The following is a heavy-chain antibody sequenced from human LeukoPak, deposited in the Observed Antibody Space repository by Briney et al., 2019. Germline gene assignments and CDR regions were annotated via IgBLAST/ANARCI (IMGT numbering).Heavy chain of an antibody. CDR3: SKNFGSRDSQKLFFYY. CDR1: GFTFSSYA. J-gene: IGHJ4*02. Sequence: GGSLRLSCAASGFTFSSYAMHWVRQAPGKGLEWVAVISYDGSNKYYADSVKGRFTISRDNSKNTLYLQMNSLRAEDTALYYWSKNFGSRDSQKLFFYYWGQGTLVTVSS. V-gene: IGHV3-30*04. CDR2: ISYDGSNK. D-gene: IGHD3-10*01.